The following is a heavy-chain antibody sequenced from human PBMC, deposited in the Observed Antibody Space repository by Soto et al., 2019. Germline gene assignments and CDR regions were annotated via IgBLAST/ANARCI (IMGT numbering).Heavy chain of an antibody. Sequence: GESLKISCKVSGYNFNNYWIAWVRQMPGKGLEWMGIIHPSKSSTRYSPSFEGQVTISADESISTAYLQWSSLKASDTAMYYCASSPRGYCSSTSCRELGNYYGMDVWGQGTTVTVSS. CDR3: ASSPRGYCSSTSCRELGNYYGMDV. D-gene: IGHD2-2*01. J-gene: IGHJ6*02. CDR2: IHPSKSST. CDR1: GYNFNNYW. V-gene: IGHV5-51*01.